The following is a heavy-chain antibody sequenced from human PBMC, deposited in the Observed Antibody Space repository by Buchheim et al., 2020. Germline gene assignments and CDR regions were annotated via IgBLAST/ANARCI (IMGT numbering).Heavy chain of an antibody. CDR2: ISSDGSTT. J-gene: IGHJ4*02. D-gene: IGHD4-23*01. CDR3: AKSRVRSSDNSNWYLHFDS. Sequence: EVQLLESGGGLVQPGGSLRLSCEATGLSFSNYAMSWVRQTPEKGLEWVSSISSDGSTTHSVESLRGRFSRFTSSRDNSKNTLYLQMNNLRAEDTAVYYCAKSRVRSSDNSNWYLHFDSWGPGTL. V-gene: IGHV3-23*01. CDR1: GLSFSNYA.